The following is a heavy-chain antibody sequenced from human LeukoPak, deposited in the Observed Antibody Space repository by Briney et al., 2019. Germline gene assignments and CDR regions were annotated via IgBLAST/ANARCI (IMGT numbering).Heavy chain of an antibody. Sequence: SVKVSCKASGGTFSSYAISWVRQAPGQGLEWMGGIIPIFGTANYAQKFQGRVTITADESTSTAYMELRSLRSEDTAVYYCALASGSYSYYYYGMDVWGQGTTVTVSS. J-gene: IGHJ6*02. CDR3: ALASGSYSYYYYGMDV. D-gene: IGHD1-26*01. CDR2: IIPIFGTA. V-gene: IGHV1-69*13. CDR1: GGTFSSYA.